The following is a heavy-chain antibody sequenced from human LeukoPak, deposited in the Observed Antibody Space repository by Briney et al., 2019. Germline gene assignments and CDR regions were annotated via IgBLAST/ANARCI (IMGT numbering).Heavy chain of an antibody. J-gene: IGHJ6*02. CDR3: ATQLYRNGENYYYYGMDV. D-gene: IGHD2-2*01. Sequence: ASVKVSCKASGGTFSSYAIIWVRQAPGQGLEWMGRIIPILGIANYAQKFQGRVTITADKSTSTAYMELSSLRSEDTAVYYCATQLYRNGENYYYYGMDVWGQGTTVTVSS. V-gene: IGHV1-69*04. CDR1: GGTFSSYA. CDR2: IIPILGIA.